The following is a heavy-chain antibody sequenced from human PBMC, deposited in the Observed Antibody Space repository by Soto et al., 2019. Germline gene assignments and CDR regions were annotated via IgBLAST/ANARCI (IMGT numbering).Heavy chain of an antibody. J-gene: IGHJ4*02. CDR3: ARDGDVHGAVAGFDY. D-gene: IGHD6-19*01. CDR2: ISYDGSNK. CDR1: GFTFSSYA. V-gene: IGHV3-30-3*01. Sequence: GGSLRLSCAASGFTFSSYAMHWVRQAPGKGLEWVAVISYDGSNKYYADSVKGRFTISRDNSKNTLYLQMNSLRAEDTAVYYCARDGDVHGAVAGFDYWGQGTLVTVSS.